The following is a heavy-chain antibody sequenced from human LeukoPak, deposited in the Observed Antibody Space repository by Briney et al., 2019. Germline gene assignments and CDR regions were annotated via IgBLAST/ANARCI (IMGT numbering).Heavy chain of an antibody. CDR3: AREASRGATTPFDY. CDR2: IYYSGST. J-gene: IGHJ4*02. Sequence: SETLSLTCTVSGGSISSYYWSWIRQPPGKGLDWVGYIYYSGSTNYNPSLKSRVTISVDTSKNQFSLKLSSVTAADTAVYYCAREASRGATTPFDYWGQGTLVTVSS. V-gene: IGHV4-59*01. CDR1: GGSISSYY. D-gene: IGHD1-26*01.